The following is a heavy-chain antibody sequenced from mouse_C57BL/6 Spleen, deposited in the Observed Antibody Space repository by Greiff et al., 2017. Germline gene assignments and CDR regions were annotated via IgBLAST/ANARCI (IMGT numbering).Heavy chain of an antibody. Sequence: IQLQQSDAELVKPVPSVRISCMVSAYTFTDHTIHWMRQRPEQCLEWIGYILPRDGSTKYNEKFKGKAKLTADKSTSTAYVQLNSLRSEDSAVYVCSTLYYGNGGLDYWGQGTSLTVSS. J-gene: IGHJ2*02. V-gene: IGHV1-78*01. CDR3: STLYYGNGGLDY. CDR1: AYTFTDHT. D-gene: IGHD2-1*01. CDR2: ILPRDGST.